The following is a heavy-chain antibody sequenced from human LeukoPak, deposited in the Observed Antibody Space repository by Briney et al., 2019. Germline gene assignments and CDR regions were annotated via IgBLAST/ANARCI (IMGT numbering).Heavy chain of an antibody. D-gene: IGHD3-16*02. J-gene: IGHJ4*02. CDR3: ARAGVWGSYRYFDY. CDR2: IYSGGST. V-gene: IGHV3-66*01. CDR1: GFTVSSNY. Sequence: GGSLRLSCAASGFTVSSNYMNWVRQAPGKGLEWVSVIYSGGSTYYADSVRGRFTISRDISKNTLYLQMNSLRAEDTAVYYCARAGVWGSYRYFDYWGQGTLVTVSS.